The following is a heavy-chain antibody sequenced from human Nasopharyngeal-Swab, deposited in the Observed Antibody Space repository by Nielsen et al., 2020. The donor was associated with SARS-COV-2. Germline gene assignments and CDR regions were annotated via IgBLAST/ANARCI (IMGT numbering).Heavy chain of an antibody. Sequence: WVRQAHGNGLEWRGGIIPIFGTANYAQKFQGRGTNTADKSTSTAYMELSSLRSEDTAVYYCARDENFYDSSGYYLVRSAFDIWGQGTMVTISS. V-gene: IGHV1-69*06. D-gene: IGHD3-22*01. J-gene: IGHJ3*02. CDR2: IIPIFGTA. CDR3: ARDENFYDSSGYYLVRSAFDI.